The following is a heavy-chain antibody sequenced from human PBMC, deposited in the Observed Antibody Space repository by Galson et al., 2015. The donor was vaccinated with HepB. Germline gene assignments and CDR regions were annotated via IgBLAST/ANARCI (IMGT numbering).Heavy chain of an antibody. CDR3: ARGHCSSTSCHLNYYYYGMDV. J-gene: IGHJ6*02. CDR2: ISYDGSNK. Sequence: SLRLSCAASGFTFSSYAMHWVRQAPGKGLEWVAVISYDGSNKYYADSVKGRFTISRDNSKNTLYLQMNSLRAEDTAVYYCARGHCSSTSCHLNYYYYGMDVWGQGTTVTVSS. D-gene: IGHD2-2*01. CDR1: GFTFSSYA. V-gene: IGHV3-30-3*01.